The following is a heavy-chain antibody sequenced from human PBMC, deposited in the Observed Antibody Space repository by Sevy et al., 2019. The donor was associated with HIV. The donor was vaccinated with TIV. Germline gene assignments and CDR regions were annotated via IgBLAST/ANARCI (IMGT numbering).Heavy chain of an antibody. CDR1: GFTFAKYS. CDR2: FSFGCGRI. CDR3: AREGCTQPHDY. Sequence: GESRKISCAASGFTFAKYSMSWVRQAPGKGLEWVSTFSFGCGRINYADSVKGRFTISRDDSKNTLFLQMNSLRAEDTATYFCAREGCTQPHDYWGQGTLVTVS. J-gene: IGHJ4*02. D-gene: IGHD2-8*01. V-gene: IGHV3-23*01.